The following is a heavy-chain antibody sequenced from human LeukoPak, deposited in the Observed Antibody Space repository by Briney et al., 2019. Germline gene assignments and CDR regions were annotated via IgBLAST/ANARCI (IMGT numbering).Heavy chain of an antibody. CDR2: IWYDGSNK. D-gene: IGHD3-22*01. V-gene: IGHV3-33*06. Sequence: GGSLRLSCAASGFTFSSYGMHWARQAPGKGLEWVADIWYDGSNKYYADSVKGRFTISRDNSKNTLYLQMNSLRAEDTAVYYCAKGMAYYDSSGQPFDYWGQGTLVTVSS. CDR3: AKGMAYYDSSGQPFDY. J-gene: IGHJ4*02. CDR1: GFTFSSYG.